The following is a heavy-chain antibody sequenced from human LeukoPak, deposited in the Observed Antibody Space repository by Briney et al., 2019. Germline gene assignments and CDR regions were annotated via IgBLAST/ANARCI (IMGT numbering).Heavy chain of an antibody. Sequence: ASVKVSCKASGYTFTNYHLNWVRQAPGQGLEWMGWVNPNSGNTGYAQKIQGGVTMTRNTSMSTVFMELSSLTSDDTAVYYCTRGSRGVTAARRESSFDSWGQGTLVTVSS. D-gene: IGHD6-25*01. CDR1: GYTFTNYH. CDR2: VNPNSGNT. J-gene: IGHJ4*02. V-gene: IGHV1-8*01. CDR3: TRGSRGVTAARRESSFDS.